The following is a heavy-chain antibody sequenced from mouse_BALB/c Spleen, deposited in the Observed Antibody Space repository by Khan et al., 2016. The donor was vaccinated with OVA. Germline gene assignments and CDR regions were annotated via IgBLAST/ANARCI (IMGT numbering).Heavy chain of an antibody. Sequence: QVQLQQPGAELVRPGASVKLSCKASGYTFTSYWMNWVKQRPGQGLEWIGMIDPSDSKTHYNQMFKDKATLTVDKSSSTAYMHLTSLTSQDSAVCCCARGEYGTSFAFWGQGTLVTVSA. CDR1: GYTFTSYW. CDR3: ARGEYGTSFAF. D-gene: IGHD2-10*02. CDR2: IDPSDSKT. J-gene: IGHJ3*01. V-gene: IGHV1-61*01.